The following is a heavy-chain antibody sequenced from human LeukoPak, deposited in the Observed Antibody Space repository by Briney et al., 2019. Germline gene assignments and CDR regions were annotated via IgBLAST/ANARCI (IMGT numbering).Heavy chain of an antibody. CDR1: GVPFSNYY. Sequence: SETLSLTCAVSGVPFSNYYWSWVRQSPRQGLEWIGEIDHSGYTNYNPSLKSRVTMPIDTSKNQFSLILTSVTAADAGVYYCTRAVAGHPDWGQGTLATVSS. CDR2: IDHSGYT. CDR3: TRAVAGHPD. D-gene: IGHD6-19*01. J-gene: IGHJ4*02. V-gene: IGHV4-34*01.